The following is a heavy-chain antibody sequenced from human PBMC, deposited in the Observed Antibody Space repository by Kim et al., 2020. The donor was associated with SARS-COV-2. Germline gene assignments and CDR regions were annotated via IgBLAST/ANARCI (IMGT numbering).Heavy chain of an antibody. Sequence: GGSLRLSCAASGFTFSSYSMNWVRQAPGKGLEWVSSISSSSSYIYYADSVKGRFTISRDNAKNSLYLQMNSLRAEDTAVYYCARDLGLFRSTIPFDYWGQGTLVTVSS. CDR1: GFTFSSYS. CDR3: ARDLGLFRSTIPFDY. V-gene: IGHV3-21*01. J-gene: IGHJ4*02. CDR2: ISSSSSYI. D-gene: IGHD2-21*01.